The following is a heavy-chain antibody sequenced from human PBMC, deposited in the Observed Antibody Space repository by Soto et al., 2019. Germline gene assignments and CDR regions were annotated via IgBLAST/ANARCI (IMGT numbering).Heavy chain of an antibody. Sequence: PGESLKISCKGSGYSFTSYWIGWVRQMPGKGLEWMGIIYPGDSDTRYSPSFQGQVTISADKSISTAYLQWSSLKASDTAMYYCAILPREWLRFGGGAPRYYYYYYGMDVWGQGTTVTVSS. D-gene: IGHD5-12*01. J-gene: IGHJ6*02. CDR1: GYSFTSYW. CDR3: AILPREWLRFGGGAPRYYYYYYGMDV. V-gene: IGHV5-51*01. CDR2: IYPGDSDT.